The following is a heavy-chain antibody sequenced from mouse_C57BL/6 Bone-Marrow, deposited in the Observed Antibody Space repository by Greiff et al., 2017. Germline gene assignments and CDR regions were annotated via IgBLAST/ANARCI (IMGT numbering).Heavy chain of an antibody. D-gene: IGHD2-4*01. Sequence: EVKLVESGPELVKPGASVKIPCKASGYTFTDYNMDWVKQSHGKSLEWIGDINPNNGGTIYNQKFKGKATLTVDKSSSTAYMELRSLTSEDTAVYYCARDDYGPFAYWGQGTLVTVSA. CDR3: ARDDYGPFAY. J-gene: IGHJ3*01. V-gene: IGHV1-18*01. CDR2: INPNNGGT. CDR1: GYTFTDYN.